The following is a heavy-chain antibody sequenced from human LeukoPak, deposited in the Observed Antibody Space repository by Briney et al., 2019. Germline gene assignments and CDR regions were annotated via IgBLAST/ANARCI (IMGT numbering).Heavy chain of an antibody. D-gene: IGHD3-22*01. CDR1: GGSISSYY. CDR2: IYYSGST. V-gene: IGHV4-59*01. J-gene: IGHJ3*02. CDR3: AGRDYYDSSGYHDAFDI. Sequence: PSETLSLTCTVFGGSISSYYWSWIRQPPGKGLEWIGYIYYSGSTNYNPSLKSRVTISVDTSKNQFSLKLSSVTAADTAVYYCAGRDYYDSSGYHDAFDIWGQGTMVTVSS.